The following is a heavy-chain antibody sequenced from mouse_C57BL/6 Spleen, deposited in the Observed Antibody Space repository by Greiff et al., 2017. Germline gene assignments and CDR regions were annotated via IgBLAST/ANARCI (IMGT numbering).Heavy chain of an antibody. CDR3: ARGGYDYVFDY. CDR1: GYTFTSYT. CDR2: INPSSGYT. D-gene: IGHD2-4*01. J-gene: IGHJ2*01. V-gene: IGHV1-4*01. Sequence: VKLQQSGAELARPGASVKMSCKASGYTFTSYTMHWVKQRPGPGLEWIGYINPSSGYTKYNQKFKDKATLTADKSSSTAYMQLSSLTSEDSAVYYCARGGYDYVFDYWGQGTTLTVSS.